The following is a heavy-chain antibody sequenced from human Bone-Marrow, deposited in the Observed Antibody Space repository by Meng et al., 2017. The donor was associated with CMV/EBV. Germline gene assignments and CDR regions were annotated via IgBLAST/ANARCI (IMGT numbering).Heavy chain of an antibody. CDR2: IYHSGST. J-gene: IGHJ4*02. CDR1: GYSISSGYY. D-gene: IGHD3-3*01. V-gene: IGHV4-38-2*02. CDR3: ARSDYDFWSGYYAYNYFDY. Sequence: SEPLSLTCTVSGYSISSGYYWGWIRQPPGKGLEWIGSIYHSGSTYYNPSLKSRVTISVDTSKNQFSLKLSSVTAADTAVYYCARSDYDFWSGYYAYNYFDYWGQGTLVTVSS.